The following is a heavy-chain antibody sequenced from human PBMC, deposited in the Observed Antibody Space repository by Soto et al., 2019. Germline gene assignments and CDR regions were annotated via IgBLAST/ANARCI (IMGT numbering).Heavy chain of an antibody. J-gene: IGHJ4*02. Sequence: SETLSLTCSVSGGSVSSGDYYWSWIRQPPGKGLENIGYIYYSGSTYYNPSLKSRLTISVDTSKNQFSLKLSSVTAADTAVYYCARGPSHFNNWYYFDYWGQGTLVTVSS. V-gene: IGHV4-30-4*01. CDR1: GGSVSSGDYY. D-gene: IGHD1-1*01. CDR2: IYYSGST. CDR3: ARGPSHFNNWYYFDY.